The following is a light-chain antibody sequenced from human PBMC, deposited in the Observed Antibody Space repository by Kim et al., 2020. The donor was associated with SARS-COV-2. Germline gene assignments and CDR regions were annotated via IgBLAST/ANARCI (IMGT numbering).Light chain of an antibody. CDR3: AAWDDSLSGVV. CDR2: RNN. CDR1: SSNIVSNY. Sequence: QSVLTQPPSASGTPGQRVTISCSGSSSNIVSNYVSWYQQLPGTAPKLLIYRNNLRPSGVPDRFSGSKSGTSASLVISGLRSEDEADYHCAAWDDSLSGVVFCGGTQLTVL. V-gene: IGLV1-47*01. J-gene: IGLJ2*01.